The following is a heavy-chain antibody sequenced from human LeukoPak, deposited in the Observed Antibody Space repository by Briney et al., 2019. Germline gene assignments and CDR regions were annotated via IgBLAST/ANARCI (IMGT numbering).Heavy chain of an antibody. J-gene: IGHJ4*02. V-gene: IGHV4-59*01. CDR1: GGSISSYY. CDR3: ARNDNSNYPYTD. D-gene: IGHD4-11*01. CDR2: IYYSGST. Sequence: SETLSLTCTVSGGSISSYYWSWIRQPPGKGLEWIGYIYYSGSTNYNPSLKSRVTISVDTSKSQFSLKLSSVTAADTAVYYCARNDNSNYPYTDWGQGTLVTVSS.